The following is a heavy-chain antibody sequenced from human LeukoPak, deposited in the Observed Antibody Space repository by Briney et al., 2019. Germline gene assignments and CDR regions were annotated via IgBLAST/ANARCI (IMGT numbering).Heavy chain of an antibody. CDR1: GFTFSSYA. CDR3: ARDQEDTAMVIGGNYFDY. Sequence: GGSLRLSCAASGFTFSSYAMHWVRQAPGKGLEWVAVISYDGSNKYYADSVKGRFTISRDNSKNTLYLQMNSLRAEDTAVYYCARDQEDTAMVIGGNYFDYWGQGTLVTVSS. J-gene: IGHJ4*02. V-gene: IGHV3-30*04. D-gene: IGHD5-18*01. CDR2: ISYDGSNK.